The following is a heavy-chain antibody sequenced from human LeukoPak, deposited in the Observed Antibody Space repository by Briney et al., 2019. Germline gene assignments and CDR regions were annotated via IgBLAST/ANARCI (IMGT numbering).Heavy chain of an antibody. CDR2: IYYTGSA. J-gene: IGHJ4*02. V-gene: IGHV4-39*01. Sequence: SETLSLTCTVSGGSISSTSYYWGWLRQPPGKGLEWIGGIYYTGSAYYNPALKSRVTISVDTSNNQFSLKLSSVTAADTAVYYCARHLGSSSWFDYWGQGTLVTVSS. CDR1: GGSISSTSYY. D-gene: IGHD6-13*01. CDR3: ARHLGSSSWFDY.